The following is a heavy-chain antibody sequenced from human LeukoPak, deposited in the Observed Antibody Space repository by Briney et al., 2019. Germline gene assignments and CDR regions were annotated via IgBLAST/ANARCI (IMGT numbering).Heavy chain of an antibody. J-gene: IGHJ5*02. CDR1: GGSISSGGYY. D-gene: IGHD4-17*01. CDR3: ARGGGQDGDVKEVGVPARYNWFDP. V-gene: IGHV4-31*03. CDR2: IYYSGST. Sequence: SETLSLTCTVSGGSISSGGYYWSWIRQHPGKGLEWIGYIYYSGSTYYNPSLKSRVTISVDTSKNQFSLKLSSVTAADTAVYYCARGGGQDGDVKEVGVPARYNWFDPWGQGTLVTVSS.